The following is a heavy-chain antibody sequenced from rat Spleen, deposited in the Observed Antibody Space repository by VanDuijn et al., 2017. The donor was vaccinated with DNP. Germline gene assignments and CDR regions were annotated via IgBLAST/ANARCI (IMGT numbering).Heavy chain of an antibody. CDR3: ARRLLQGGFAY. CDR1: GFTFSDYY. J-gene: IGHJ3*01. V-gene: IGHV5-25*01. CDR2: ITSGGTT. Sequence: EVQLVESGGGLVQPGRSLRLSCAASGFTFSDYYMAWVRQAPKKGLEWVASITSGGTTFSPDSVNGRFTISRDNAKSTLYLQIDSLRSEDTATYYWARRLLQGGFAYWGQGTLVTVSS. D-gene: IGHD1-1*01.